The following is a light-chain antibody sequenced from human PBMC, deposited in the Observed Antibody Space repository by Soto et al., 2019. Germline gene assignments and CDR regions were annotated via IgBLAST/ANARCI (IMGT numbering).Light chain of an antibody. Sequence: VVLTQSPLSLPFTLGQPASISCRSSQSLVYRDRNTYLNCFQQRPGQSPRRLIYKVSDRDSGVPYRFRVSGSGTDFTLKISRVEAEDVGVYSCMQGTHWPPYSFGQGTKLEIK. CDR1: QSLVYRDRNTY. CDR3: MQGTHWPPYS. J-gene: IGKJ2*03. CDR2: KVS. V-gene: IGKV2-30*01.